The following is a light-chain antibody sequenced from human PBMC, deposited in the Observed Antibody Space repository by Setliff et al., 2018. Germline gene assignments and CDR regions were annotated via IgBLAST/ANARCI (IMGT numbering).Light chain of an antibody. V-gene: IGLV2-11*01. CDR3: AAWDDSLNGREV. CDR2: DVS. CDR1: SSDVGGYNY. Sequence: QSALTQPRSVSGSPGQSVTISCTGTSSDVGGYNYVSWYQQHPGKAPKLMIYDVSKRPSGVPDRFSGSKSGNTASLTISGLQSEDEADYYCAAWDDSLNGREVFGGGTKVTVL. J-gene: IGLJ2*01.